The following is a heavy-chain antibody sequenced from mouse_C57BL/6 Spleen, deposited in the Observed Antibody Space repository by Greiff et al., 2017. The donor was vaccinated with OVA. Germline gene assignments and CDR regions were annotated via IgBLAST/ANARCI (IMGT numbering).Heavy chain of an antibody. CDR2: VYPGSGST. CDR3: GRGYYGSSPPFAD. CDR1: GYTFTSYW. D-gene: IGHD1-1*01. V-gene: IGHV1-55*01. J-gene: IGHJ3*01. Sequence: VQLQQPGAELVKPGASVKMSCKASGYTFTSYWITWVKQRPGQGLEWIGDVYPGSGSTSYNEKFKSKATLTVDTSSSTAYMQLSSLTSEDSAVYYCGRGYYGSSPPFADWGQGTMVTVAA.